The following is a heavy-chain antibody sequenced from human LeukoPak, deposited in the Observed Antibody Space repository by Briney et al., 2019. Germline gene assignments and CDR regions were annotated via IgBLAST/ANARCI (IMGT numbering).Heavy chain of an antibody. D-gene: IGHD6-13*01. J-gene: IGHJ4*02. V-gene: IGHV3-33*01. CDR3: VRGVGVSRFNYLDS. CDR2: IWYDASNK. Sequence: PGRSLRLSCAASGFTFSSFGMHWVRQALDKGLEWVAVIWYDASNKYYADSVKGRFTISRDNSKNTLYLQMNSLRDDDTAVYYCVRGVGVSRFNYLDSWGQGTLVIVSS. CDR1: GFTFSSFG.